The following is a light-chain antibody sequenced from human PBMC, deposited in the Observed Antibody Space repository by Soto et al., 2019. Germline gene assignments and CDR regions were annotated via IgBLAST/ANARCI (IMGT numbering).Light chain of an antibody. CDR3: QEYNDWRPIT. CDR2: GAS. J-gene: IGKJ4*01. CDR1: QSISDT. V-gene: IGKV3-15*01. Sequence: MTQSPSTLSVSPGGRATLSFRASQSISDTLAWYQQKPGQAPRLLIYGASTRATGIPVRFSGSGSGTEFTLTITSLQFEDFAVYYCQEYNDWRPITFGGGTKVDIK.